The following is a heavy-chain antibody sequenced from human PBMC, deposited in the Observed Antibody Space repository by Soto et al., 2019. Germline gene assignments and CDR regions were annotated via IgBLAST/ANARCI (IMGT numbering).Heavy chain of an antibody. V-gene: IGHV3-30-3*01. Sequence: QVQLVESGGGVVQPGRSLRLSCAASGFTFSSYAMHWVRQAPGKGLEWVAVISYDGSNKYYADSVKDRFTISRDNSKNTLYLQMNSLRAEDTAVYYCARGKQLVRVPKPWFDPWGQGTLVTVSS. J-gene: IGHJ5*02. D-gene: IGHD6-6*01. CDR1: GFTFSSYA. CDR3: ARGKQLVRVPKPWFDP. CDR2: ISYDGSNK.